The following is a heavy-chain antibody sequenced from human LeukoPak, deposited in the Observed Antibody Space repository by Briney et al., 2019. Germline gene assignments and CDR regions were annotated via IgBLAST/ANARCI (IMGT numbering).Heavy chain of an antibody. Sequence: GGSLRLSCAASGFTFSNYAMNWVRQAPGKGLEWVSGISANGDTTYYMDSVRGRFTISRDNSKNSVFLQMNSLRDAETAVYYCVKDFWPGRDGGGYYSPFEYWGEGTLVTVSS. CDR2: ISANGDTT. CDR1: GFTFSNYA. J-gene: IGHJ4*02. CDR3: VKDFWPGRDGGGYYSPFEY. V-gene: IGHV3-23*01. D-gene: IGHD3-22*01.